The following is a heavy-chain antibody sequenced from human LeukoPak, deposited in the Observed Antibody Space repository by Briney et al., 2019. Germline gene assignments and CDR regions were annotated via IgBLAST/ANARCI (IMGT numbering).Heavy chain of an antibody. D-gene: IGHD3-10*01. V-gene: IGHV3-30*19. CDR1: GFTFSSYG. CDR3: ARVGVRSRYYYYYMDV. CDR2: ISYDGSNK. Sequence: GGSLRLSCAASGFTFSSYGMHWVRQAPGKGLEWVAVISYDGSNKYYADSVKGRFTISRDNSKNTLYLQMNSLRAEDTAVYYCARVGVRSRYYYYYMDVWGKGTTVTVSS. J-gene: IGHJ6*03.